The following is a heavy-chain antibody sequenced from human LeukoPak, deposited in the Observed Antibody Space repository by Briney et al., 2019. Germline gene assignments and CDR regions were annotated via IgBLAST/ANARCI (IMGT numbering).Heavy chain of an antibody. J-gene: IGHJ4*02. D-gene: IGHD4-11*01. CDR1: GGSISSYY. CDR3: ARHTARVTYYFGY. Sequence: SETLSLTCTVSGGSISSYYWSWIRLPPGKGLEWIAYISYNGGTNFNPSLKSRVTISIDTSKNQFSLKLNSVTAADTALYYCARHTARVTYYFGYWGQGAQVTVSS. V-gene: IGHV4-59*08. CDR2: ISYNGGT.